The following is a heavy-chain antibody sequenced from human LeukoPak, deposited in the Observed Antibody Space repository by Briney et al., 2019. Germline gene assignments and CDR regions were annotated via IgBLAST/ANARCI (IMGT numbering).Heavy chain of an antibody. CDR3: ARDWGCAWFDP. D-gene: IGHD2-8*02. V-gene: IGHV4-38-2*02. CDR2: IYHSGST. J-gene: IGHJ5*02. CDR1: GYSISSGYY. Sequence: SETLSLTCTVSGYSISSGYYWGWIRQPPGKGLEWIGSIYHSGSTNYNPSLKSRVTISVDTSKNQFSLKLSSVTAADTAVYYCARDWGCAWFDPWGQGTLVTVSS.